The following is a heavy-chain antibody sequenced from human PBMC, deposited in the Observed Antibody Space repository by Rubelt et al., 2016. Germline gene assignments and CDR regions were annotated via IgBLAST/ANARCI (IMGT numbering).Heavy chain of an antibody. D-gene: IGHD6-13*01. Sequence: QVQLQQWGAGLLKPSETLFLTCAVYGGSFSGYYWSWIRQTPGKGLEWIGEISHRGGTNYNPSLKGGGTSSAETSKNQFSLKLSSVTAADTAVYDCARERAAARGLFDPWGQGTLVTVSS. CDR1: GGSFSGYY. CDR2: ISHRGGT. V-gene: IGHV4-34*01. CDR3: ARERAAARGLFDP. J-gene: IGHJ5*02.